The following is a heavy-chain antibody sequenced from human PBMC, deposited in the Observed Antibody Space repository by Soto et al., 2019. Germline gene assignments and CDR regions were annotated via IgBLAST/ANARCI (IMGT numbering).Heavy chain of an antibody. V-gene: IGHV1-58*02. CDR2: IVVGSGNT. CDR1: GFNFTSSA. J-gene: IGHJ4*02. D-gene: IGHD4-17*01. Sequence: ASGKVSCKASGFNFTSSAMQWVRQARGQRLEWIGWIVVGSGNTNYAQKFQERVTITRDMSTSTAYMELSSLRSEDTSVYYCAAENTGFDYWGQGTLVPVSS. CDR3: AAENTGFDY.